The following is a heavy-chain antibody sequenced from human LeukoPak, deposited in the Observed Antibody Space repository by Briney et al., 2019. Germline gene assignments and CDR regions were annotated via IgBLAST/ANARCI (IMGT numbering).Heavy chain of an antibody. CDR1: GFTFSSYA. Sequence: SGGSLRLSCAASGFTFSSYAMSWVRQAPGKGLEWVSAISGGGGSTYYADSVKGRFTISRDNSKNTLYLQMNSLRAEDTAVYYCAKTVYYDSSGPFDYWGQGTLVTVSS. D-gene: IGHD3-22*01. V-gene: IGHV3-23*01. CDR3: AKTVYYDSSGPFDY. J-gene: IGHJ4*02. CDR2: ISGGGGST.